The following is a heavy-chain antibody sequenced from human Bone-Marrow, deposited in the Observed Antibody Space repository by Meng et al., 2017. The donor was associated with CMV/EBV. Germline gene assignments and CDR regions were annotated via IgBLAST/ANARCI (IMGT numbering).Heavy chain of an antibody. CDR1: GGSVSSGSYY. J-gene: IGHJ4*02. CDR2: IYYSGST. V-gene: IGHV4-61*03. CDR3: ARDLIAASGKKGFDY. D-gene: IGHD6-13*01. Sequence: SETLSLTCTVSGGSVSSGSYYWSWIRQPPGKGLEWIGYIYYSGSTNYNPSLKSRVTISVGTSKKHFSLRLSSVTAADTAVYYCARDLIAASGKKGFDYWGQGKLVTVSS.